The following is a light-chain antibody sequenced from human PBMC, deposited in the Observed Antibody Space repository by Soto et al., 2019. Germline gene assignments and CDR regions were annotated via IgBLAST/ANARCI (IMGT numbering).Light chain of an antibody. J-gene: IGLJ3*02. Sequence: QSALTRPASVSGSPGQSITISCTGTSSDVGGYNYVSWYQQHPAKAPKLMIYEVSNRPSGVSHRFSGSKSGNTASLTISGLQAEDEAYYYCFSYTTSSTLVFGGGTKLTVL. CDR3: FSYTTSSTLV. CDR2: EVS. V-gene: IGLV2-14*01. CDR1: SSDVGGYNY.